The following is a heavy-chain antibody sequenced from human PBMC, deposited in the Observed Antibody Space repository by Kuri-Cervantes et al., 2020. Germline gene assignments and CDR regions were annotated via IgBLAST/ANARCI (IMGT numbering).Heavy chain of an antibody. D-gene: IGHD4-17*01. Sequence: SVKVSCKASGFTFTRSAVQWVRQARGQRLEWIGWIVVGSGNTNYAQKFQERVTITRDMSTSTAYMELSSLSSEDTAVYYCAAMTTVTPNWFDPWGQGTLVTVSS. CDR1: GFTFTRSA. J-gene: IGHJ5*02. CDR2: IVVGSGNT. V-gene: IGHV1-58*01. CDR3: AAMTTVTPNWFDP.